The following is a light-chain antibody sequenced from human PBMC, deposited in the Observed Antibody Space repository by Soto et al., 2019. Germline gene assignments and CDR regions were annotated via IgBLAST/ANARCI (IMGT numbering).Light chain of an antibody. J-gene: IGLJ2*01. CDR3: AAWDDSLNGRVV. V-gene: IGLV1-44*01. CDR1: SSNIGSYT. Sequence: QAVVTQPPSASGTPGQRFTISCSGSSSNIGSYTVNWFQQLPGTAPKLLIYSNDQRPSGVPDRFSGSKSGTSASLAISGLQSEDESDYYCAAWDDSLNGRVVFGGGTQLTVL. CDR2: SND.